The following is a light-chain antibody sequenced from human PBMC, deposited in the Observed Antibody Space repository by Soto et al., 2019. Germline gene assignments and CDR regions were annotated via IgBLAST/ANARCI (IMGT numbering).Light chain of an antibody. CDR3: QQRSIWPWT. CDR2: AAS. V-gene: IGKV3-11*01. Sequence: EVVMTKSPATLSVSKSDRATIYCRASQSISRNLAWYQQKPGQAPRLLIYAASTRATGLPARFSGSGSGTEFTLTISSLEPEDFAVYYCQQRSIWPWTFGQGSKVDIK. J-gene: IGKJ1*01. CDR1: QSISRN.